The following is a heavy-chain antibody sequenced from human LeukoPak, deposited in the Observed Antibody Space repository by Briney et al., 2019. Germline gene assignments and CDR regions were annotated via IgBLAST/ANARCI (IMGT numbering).Heavy chain of an antibody. CDR2: IYYSGTT. CDR1: GGSISSSSYY. V-gene: IGHV4-39*01. J-gene: IGHJ4*02. Sequence: SETLSLTCTVSGGSISSSSYYLDWIRQPPGKGPEWIASIYYSGTTYYNPSLKSRVPISVDTSKNQFSLKLSSVTAADTAVYYCARRRLQDYFDYWGQGTLVTVSS. CDR3: ARRRLQDYFDY. D-gene: IGHD6-25*01.